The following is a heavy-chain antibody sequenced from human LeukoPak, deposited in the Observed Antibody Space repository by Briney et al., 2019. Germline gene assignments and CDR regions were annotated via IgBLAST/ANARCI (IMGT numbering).Heavy chain of an antibody. D-gene: IGHD5-24*01. CDR2: INPNSGGT. Sequence: ASVKVSCKASGYTLTGYYMHWVRQAPGQGLEWMGWINPNSGGTNYAQKFQGRVTMTRDTSISTAYMELSRLRSDDTAVYYCARDLVEMATSGKYNWFDPWGQGTLVTVSS. V-gene: IGHV1-2*02. CDR3: ARDLVEMATSGKYNWFDP. CDR1: GYTLTGYY. J-gene: IGHJ5*02.